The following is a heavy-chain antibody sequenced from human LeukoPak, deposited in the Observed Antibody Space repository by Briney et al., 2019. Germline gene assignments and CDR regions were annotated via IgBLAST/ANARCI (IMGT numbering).Heavy chain of an antibody. Sequence: AGRSLRLSCAASGFSFSSYAMHWVRQAPGKGLEWATVISYNGGKTDYADSVKGRFTISRDNSKNMLYLQMNSLRPEDTSVYYCTRGCYDPRAYWEGFEIRGQGKMVTVSS. CDR1: GFSFSSYA. V-gene: IGHV3-30-3*01. J-gene: IGHJ3*02. CDR3: TRGCYDPRAYWEGFEI. D-gene: IGHD3-22*01. CDR2: ISYNGGKT.